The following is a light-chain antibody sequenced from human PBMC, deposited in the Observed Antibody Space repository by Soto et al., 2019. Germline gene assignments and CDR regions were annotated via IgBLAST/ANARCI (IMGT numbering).Light chain of an antibody. J-gene: IGLJ1*01. CDR3: NSYTGSSTYV. V-gene: IGLV2-18*02. Sequence: QSALTQPPSVSGSPGQSVAISCTGTSSDVGSYNRVSWYQQPPGAAPKLMIYEVSNRPSGVPDRFSGSKSGNKASLTISGLQAEDEADYYCNSYTGSSTYVFGTGTKLTVL. CDR2: EVS. CDR1: SSDVGSYNR.